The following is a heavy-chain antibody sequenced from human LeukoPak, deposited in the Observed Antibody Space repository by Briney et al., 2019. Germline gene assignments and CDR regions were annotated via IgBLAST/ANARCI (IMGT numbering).Heavy chain of an antibody. V-gene: IGHV4-30-2*01. J-gene: IGHJ4*02. D-gene: IGHD4-17*01. CDR3: ARHRYGDYGNFDY. Sequence: SETLSLTCTVSGGSISSGDYYWSWIRQPPGKGLEWIGYIYHSGSTNYNPSLKSRVTISVDKSKNQLSLKLTSVTAADTAVYYCARHRYGDYGNFDYWGQGTLVTVSS. CDR1: GGSISSGDYY. CDR2: IYHSGST.